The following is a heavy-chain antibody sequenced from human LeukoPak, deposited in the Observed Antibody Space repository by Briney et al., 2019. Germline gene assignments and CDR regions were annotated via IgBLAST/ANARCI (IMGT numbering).Heavy chain of an antibody. CDR2: INPSGGST. D-gene: IGHD3-3*01. CDR1: GYTFTSYY. J-gene: IGHJ6*02. V-gene: IGHV1-46*01. CDR3: ASGTSNITIFGVVIRYGMDV. Sequence: ASVKVSCKASGYTFTSYYMHWVRQAPGQGLEWMGIINPSGGSTSYARKFQGRVTMTRDTSTSTVYMELSSLRSEDTAVYYCASGTSNITIFGVVIRYGMDVWGQGTTVTVSS.